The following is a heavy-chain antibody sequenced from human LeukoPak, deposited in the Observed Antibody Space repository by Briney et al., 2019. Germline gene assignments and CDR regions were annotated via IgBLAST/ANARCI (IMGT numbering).Heavy chain of an antibody. CDR1: GFTFSNYR. Sequence: GGSLRLSCAASGFTFSNYRISWVRQPPGKGLDWVAHINQDGSQTSYVDSVKGRFTISRDNSKNTLYLQMNSLRAEDTAVYYCARDRVGATDYFDYWGQGTLVTVSS. CDR2: INQDGSQT. V-gene: IGHV3-7*01. D-gene: IGHD1-26*01. CDR3: ARDRVGATDYFDY. J-gene: IGHJ4*02.